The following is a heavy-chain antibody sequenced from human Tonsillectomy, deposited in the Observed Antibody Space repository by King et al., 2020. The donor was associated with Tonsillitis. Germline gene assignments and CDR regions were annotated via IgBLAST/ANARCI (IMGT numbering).Heavy chain of an antibody. V-gene: IGHV4-39*01. CDR3: ARSQINSGYGPWGDFFDY. CDR1: GDSVSSSDYS. Sequence: QLQESGPGLVKPSETLSLTCTVSGDSVSSSDYSWGWIRQPPGKGLEWIGNIYDSARTYYNPSLKSRVTISVDTSKNQFSLKLNSVTAADTAVYYCARSQINSGYGPWGDFFDYLGQGTLVTVS. J-gene: IGHJ4*02. D-gene: IGHD5-12*01. CDR2: IYDSART.